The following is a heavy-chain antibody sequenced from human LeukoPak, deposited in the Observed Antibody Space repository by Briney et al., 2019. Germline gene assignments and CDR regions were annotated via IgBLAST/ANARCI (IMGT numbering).Heavy chain of an antibody. CDR2: IYSGGST. V-gene: IGHV3-53*01. J-gene: IGHJ5*02. CDR1: GFTVSSTF. D-gene: IGHD2-21*02. Sequence: QAGGSLRLSCAASGFTVSSTFMSWVRQAPGKGLEWVSVIYSGGSTYYADSVKGRFTISRDNSKNTLYLQMNSLRAEDTAVYYCARGGQPLLGNWFDPWGRGTLVTVSS. CDR3: ARGGQPLLGNWFDP.